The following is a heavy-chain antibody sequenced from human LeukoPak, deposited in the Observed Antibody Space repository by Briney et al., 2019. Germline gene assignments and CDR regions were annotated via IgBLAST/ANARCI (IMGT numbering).Heavy chain of an antibody. CDR2: ISYSGST. CDR3: ARLFYYDILTGYAFDI. V-gene: IGHV4-59*01. Sequence: SETLSLTCTVSGGSISDYYWTWIRQPQGKGLEWIGYISYSGSTNYNPSLSSRVTISVDTSKNEFSLNLTSVTAADTAVYYCARLFYYDILTGYAFDIWGQGTKVTVSS. J-gene: IGHJ3*02. D-gene: IGHD3-9*01. CDR1: GGSISDYY.